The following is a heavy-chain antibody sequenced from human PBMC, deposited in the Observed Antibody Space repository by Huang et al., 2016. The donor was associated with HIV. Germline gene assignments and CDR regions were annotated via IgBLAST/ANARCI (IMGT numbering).Heavy chain of an antibody. V-gene: IGHV3-30*18. CDR3: AKDCWDYGSGNYPLVF. D-gene: IGHD3-10*01. CDR2: RSYDGTNK. Sequence: QVQLVESGGGVVEPGRSLRLSCAGSKFTFSSYALHWVRQGPVKGLAWVTVRSYDGTNKSHADSVKGRFTISRDNSKNTLYLQMNSLRAEDTAVYYCAKDCWDYGSGNYPLVFWGQGTLVTVSS. J-gene: IGHJ4*02. CDR1: KFTFSSYA.